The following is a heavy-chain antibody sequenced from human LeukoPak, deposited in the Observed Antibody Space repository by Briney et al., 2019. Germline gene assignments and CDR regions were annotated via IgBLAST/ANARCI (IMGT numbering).Heavy chain of an antibody. CDR1: GFTFTSYG. J-gene: IGHJ6*02. Sequence: PGRSLRLSCAASGFTFTSYGMHWVRQAPGKGLEWVAVISYDGSNKYHADSVKGRFTISRDNSKNTLYLQMSSLRADDTAVYYCARDLEIGGAGTYRHGMDVWGQGTTVTVSS. CDR3: ARDLEIGGAGTYRHGMDV. CDR2: ISYDGSNK. D-gene: IGHD6-13*01. V-gene: IGHV3-30*03.